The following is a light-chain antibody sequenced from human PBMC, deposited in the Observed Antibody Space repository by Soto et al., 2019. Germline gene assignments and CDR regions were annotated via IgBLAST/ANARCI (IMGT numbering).Light chain of an antibody. Sequence: EFVFNQSPCTLSLSRGERATLSCRASEIIYSAYLGWYQQKPGQALRLLIDGASTRATGIPDRFSGSGSGTDFTLTISRVEPEDFAVYYCQQYGTSRITFGQGTRLEIK. V-gene: IGKV3-20*01. CDR2: GAS. CDR1: EIIYSAY. J-gene: IGKJ5*01. CDR3: QQYGTSRIT.